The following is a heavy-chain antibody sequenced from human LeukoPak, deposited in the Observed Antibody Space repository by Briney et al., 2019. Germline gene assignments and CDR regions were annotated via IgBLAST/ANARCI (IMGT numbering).Heavy chain of an antibody. D-gene: IGHD4-23*01. CDR3: ARDYGGNSGWFDP. CDR1: GGTFSSYA. Sequence: ASVKVSCKASGGTFSSYAISWVRQATGQGLEWIGWMNPNSGNTGYAQKFQGRVTLTRSTSIAYMELRSLTSEDTAVYYCARDYGGNSGWFDPWGQGTLVTVSS. J-gene: IGHJ5*02. V-gene: IGHV1-8*02. CDR2: MNPNSGNT.